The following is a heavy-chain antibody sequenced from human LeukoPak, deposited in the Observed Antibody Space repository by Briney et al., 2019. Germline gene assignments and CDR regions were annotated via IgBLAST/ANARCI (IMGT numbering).Heavy chain of an antibody. CDR1: GGSISSFY. J-gene: IGHJ4*02. V-gene: IGHV4-59*08. D-gene: IGHD2-15*01. Sequence: SETLSLTCTVSGGSISSFYWSWIPHPPGGGLEWLAYNYDSGNSNTNPYLKSRVTISLDTSNNQVDLNLYFVTAADTAVYYCARHYCSGRGTNWYYFDNWGQGTLVTVSS. CDR3: ARHYCSGRGTNWYYFDN. CDR2: NYDSGNS.